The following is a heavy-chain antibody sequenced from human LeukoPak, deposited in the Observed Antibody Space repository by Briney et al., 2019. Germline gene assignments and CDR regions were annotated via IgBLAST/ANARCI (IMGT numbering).Heavy chain of an antibody. CDR1: GFTFDDYA. J-gene: IGHJ4*02. CDR2: ISWNSGSI. Sequence: PGRSLRLSCAASGFTFDDYAMHWVRQAPGKGLEWVPGISWNSGSIGYADSVKGRFTISRDNAKNSLYLQMNSLRAEDTALYYCAKDYTAMVRGPDYWGQGTLVTVSS. CDR3: AKDYTAMVRGPDY. V-gene: IGHV3-9*01. D-gene: IGHD5-18*01.